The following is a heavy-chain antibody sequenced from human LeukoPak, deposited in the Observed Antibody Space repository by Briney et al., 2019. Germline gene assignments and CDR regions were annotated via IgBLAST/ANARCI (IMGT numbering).Heavy chain of an antibody. J-gene: IGHJ5*02. Sequence: PGGCLRLSCAASGFTFSNYGMHWVRQAPGKGLEWGAVIWSDGSNKYYADSVRGRFTISRDNSKNTLYLQMNSLRAEDTAVYYCARVTMVAAASYNWFVPWGQGTLVTVSS. CDR3: ARVTMVAAASYNWFVP. CDR2: IWSDGSNK. V-gene: IGHV3-33*01. CDR1: GFTFSNYG. D-gene: IGHD2-15*01.